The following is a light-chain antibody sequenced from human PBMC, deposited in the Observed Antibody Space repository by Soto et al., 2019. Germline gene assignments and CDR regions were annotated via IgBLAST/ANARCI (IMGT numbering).Light chain of an antibody. Sequence: AIQMTHSPSSLSASVGDRVTITCRASQGIRNDVGWYQQKPGKAPKLLIYAASSLQSGVPSRFSGSGSGTDFTLTISSLQPEDFATYYCLQDYNYPRTFGQGTKVDI. V-gene: IGKV1-6*01. J-gene: IGKJ1*01. CDR3: LQDYNYPRT. CDR1: QGIRND. CDR2: AAS.